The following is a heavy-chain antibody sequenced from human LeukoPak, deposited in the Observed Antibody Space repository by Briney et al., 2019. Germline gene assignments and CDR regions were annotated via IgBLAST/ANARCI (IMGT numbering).Heavy chain of an antibody. CDR3: ASSKREDYDFWSGYPYYFDY. D-gene: IGHD3-3*01. V-gene: IGHV3-23*01. J-gene: IGHJ4*02. CDR1: GFTFSSYA. CDR2: ISGSGGST. Sequence: GGSLRLSCADSGFTFSSYALSWVRQAPGKGLDWVSAISGSGGSTYYADSVKGRFTISRDNSKNTLYLQMNSLRAEDTAVYYCASSKREDYDFWSGYPYYFDYWGQGTLVTVSS.